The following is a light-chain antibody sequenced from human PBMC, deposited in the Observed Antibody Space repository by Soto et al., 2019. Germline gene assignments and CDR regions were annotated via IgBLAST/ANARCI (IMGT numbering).Light chain of an antibody. CDR2: DVA. V-gene: IGKV1-5*01. Sequence: DIQMTQSPSTLSSSVGARVTITCRASRSIDRWLAWYQQRPGRSPKLLIYDVANLETGVPSRFSGSGSETEFSLTISISQTDDFAIYYCQQYNSYPLTFGGGTKVEIK. CDR1: RSIDRW. J-gene: IGKJ4*01. CDR3: QQYNSYPLT.